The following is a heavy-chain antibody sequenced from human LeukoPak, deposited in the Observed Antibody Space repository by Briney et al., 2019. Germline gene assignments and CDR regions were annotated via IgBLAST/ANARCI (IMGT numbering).Heavy chain of an antibody. J-gene: IGHJ6*04. CDR1: RFTFSSYS. CDR3: AREALLETVRASDILGGHDRDV. D-gene: IGHD3-9*01. V-gene: IGHV3-21*01. Sequence: GWALRVSCPPCRFTFSSYSMHWVGQAAGRGRAWVSSISRSSSYLYFEDPPKGRFPISRGNAKNSLYLQRNSLRAEDTAVYYCAREALLETVRASDILGGHDRDVWGKGPTVSVPS. CDR2: ISRSSSYL.